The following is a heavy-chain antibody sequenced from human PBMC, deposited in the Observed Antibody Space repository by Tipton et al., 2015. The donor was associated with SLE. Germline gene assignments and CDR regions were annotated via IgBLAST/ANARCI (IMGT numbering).Heavy chain of an antibody. V-gene: IGHV3-48*01. Sequence: SLRLSCAASGFTFSSYSMNWVRQAPGKGLEWVSYISSSSSTIYYADSVKGRFTISRDNAKNSLYLQMNSLRAEDTAVYYCARTRRIAAAGTAEYFQHWGQGTLGTVSS. CDR2: ISSSSSTI. CDR3: ARTRRIAAAGTAEYFQH. D-gene: IGHD6-13*01. CDR1: GFTFSSYS. J-gene: IGHJ1*01.